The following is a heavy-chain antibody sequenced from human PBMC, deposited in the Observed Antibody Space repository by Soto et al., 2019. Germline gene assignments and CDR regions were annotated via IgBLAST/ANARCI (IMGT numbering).Heavy chain of an antibody. CDR3: ARRYGDYYYYYMDV. V-gene: IGHV4-59*08. D-gene: IGHD4-17*01. CDR1: GGSISSYY. J-gene: IGHJ6*03. Sequence: ETLSLTCTVSGGSISSYYWSWIRQPPGKGLEWIGYIYYSGSTNYNPSLKSRVTISVDMSKNQFSLKLSSVTAADTAVYYCARRYGDYYYYYMDVWGKGTTVTVSS. CDR2: IYYSGST.